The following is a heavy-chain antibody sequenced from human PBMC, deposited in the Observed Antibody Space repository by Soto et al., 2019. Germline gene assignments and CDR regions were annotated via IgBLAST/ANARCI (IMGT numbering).Heavy chain of an antibody. J-gene: IGHJ4*02. Sequence: QVQLVESGGGVVQPGRSLRLSCAASGFTFSSYGMHWVRQAPGKGLEWVAVIWYDGSNKYYADSVKGRFTISRDKSKNTLYLQMNSLRAEDTAVYYCARDRGAFDYWGQGTLVTVSS. CDR3: ARDRGAFDY. CDR2: IWYDGSNK. CDR1: GFTFSSYG. D-gene: IGHD3-10*01. V-gene: IGHV3-33*01.